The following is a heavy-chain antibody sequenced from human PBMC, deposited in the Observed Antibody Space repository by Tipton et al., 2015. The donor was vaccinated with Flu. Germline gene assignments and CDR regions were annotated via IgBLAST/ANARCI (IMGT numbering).Heavy chain of an antibody. Sequence: QVQLVQSGAEVKKPGASVKVSCKASGYTFTNYYFHWVRQAPGQGLEWMGIINSGGSYTSYAQEFQGRVTMTSDTSTSTVYMEMRSLRSDDTAVYYCAGELNGNCDYWGQGTLVTVSS. CDR1: GYTFTNYY. CDR3: AGELNGNCDY. CDR2: INSGGSYT. J-gene: IGHJ4*02. D-gene: IGHD4-23*01. V-gene: IGHV1-46*01.